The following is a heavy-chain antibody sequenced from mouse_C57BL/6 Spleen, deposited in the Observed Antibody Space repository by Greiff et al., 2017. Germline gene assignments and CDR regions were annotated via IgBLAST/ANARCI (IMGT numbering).Heavy chain of an antibody. J-gene: IGHJ3*01. CDR3: VSSHNWALFAY. CDR2: IRSKSNNYAT. V-gene: IGHV10-1*01. D-gene: IGHD4-1*01. CDR1: GFSFNTYA. Sequence: EVKLQESGGGLVQPKGSLKLSCAASGFSFNTYAMNWVRQAPGKGLEWVARIRSKSNNYATYYADSVKDRFTISRDDSESMLYLQMNNLKTEDTAMYYCVSSHNWALFAYWGQGTLVTVSA.